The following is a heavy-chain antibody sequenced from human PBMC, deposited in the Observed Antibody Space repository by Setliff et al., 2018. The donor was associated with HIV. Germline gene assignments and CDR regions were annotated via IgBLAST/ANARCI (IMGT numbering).Heavy chain of an antibody. CDR2: IYFSGSA. Sequence: SETLSLTCTVSGGSISPHYWSWIRQPPGKGLEWLGHIYFSGSANYNPSVKSRVTISVDTSKNQFSLKLSSVTAADTAVYYCARWYYCVNGACYRADYWGQGTTVTVSS. V-gene: IGHV4-59*11. CDR3: ARWYYCVNGACYRADY. CDR1: GGSISPHY. J-gene: IGHJ4*02. D-gene: IGHD2-8*01.